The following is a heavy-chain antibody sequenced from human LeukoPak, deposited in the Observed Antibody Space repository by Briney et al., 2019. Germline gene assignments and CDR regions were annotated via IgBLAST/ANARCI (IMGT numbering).Heavy chain of an antibody. V-gene: IGHV1-69*01. D-gene: IGHD3-3*01. CDR3: AREDTLHDFGNSDY. CDR2: IIPIFGTA. Sequence: GASVKVSCKASGGTFSSYAISWVRQAPGQGLEWMGGIIPIFGTANYAQKFQGRVTITADESTSTAYMELSSLRSEDTAAYYCAREDTLHDFGNSDYWGQGTLVTVSS. CDR1: GGTFSSYA. J-gene: IGHJ4*02.